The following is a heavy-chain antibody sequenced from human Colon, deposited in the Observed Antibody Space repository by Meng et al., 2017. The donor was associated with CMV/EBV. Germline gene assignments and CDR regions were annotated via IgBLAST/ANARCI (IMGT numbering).Heavy chain of an antibody. J-gene: IGHJ2*01. CDR3: AAGEGWYFDL. V-gene: IGHV3-7*02. CDR1: GFTFSLYW. Sequence: SWGGLVQPGGSPRLSCTASGFTFSLYWMHWVRQAPGRGLEWVASIKWDGSEKYYVNSMKGRFTISRDNAKNSLYLQMNSLRPEDTAVYYCAAGEGWYFDLWGRGTLVTVSS. CDR2: IKWDGSEK.